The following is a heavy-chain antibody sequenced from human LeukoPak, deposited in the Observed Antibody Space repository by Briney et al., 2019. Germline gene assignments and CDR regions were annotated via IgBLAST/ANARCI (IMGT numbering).Heavy chain of an antibody. J-gene: IGHJ6*02. D-gene: IGHD5-18*01. CDR3: ARIMEYRSYGDYYYGMDV. Sequence: SETLSLTCEVYGGSFSGYYWNWIRQPPGKGLEWIGEINHSGSTNYNLSLKSRVSISVDTSKNHFSLKLSSLTAADTAVYYCARIMEYRSYGDYYYGMDVWGQGTTVTVSS. V-gene: IGHV4-34*01. CDR1: GGSFSGYY. CDR2: INHSGST.